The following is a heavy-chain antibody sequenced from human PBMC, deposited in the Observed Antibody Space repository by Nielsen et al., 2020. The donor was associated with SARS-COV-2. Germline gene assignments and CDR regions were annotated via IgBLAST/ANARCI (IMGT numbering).Heavy chain of an antibody. CDR1: GFTFSSYA. J-gene: IGHJ4*02. CDR2: ISYDGSNK. CDR3: ARAHDSSGYNFDY. D-gene: IGHD3-22*01. Sequence: GESLKISCAASGFTFSSYAMHWVRQAPGKGLEWVAVISYDGSNKYYADSVKGRFTIHRDNSKNTLYLQMNSLRAEDTAVYYCARAHDSSGYNFDYWGQGTLVTVSS. V-gene: IGHV3-30-3*01.